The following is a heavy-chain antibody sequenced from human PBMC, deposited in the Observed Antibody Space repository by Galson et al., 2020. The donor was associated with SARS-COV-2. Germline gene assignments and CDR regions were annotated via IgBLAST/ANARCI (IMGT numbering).Heavy chain of an antibody. V-gene: IGHV3-30*18. Sequence: TWGSLRLSCAASGFTFSSYGMHWVRQAPGKGLEWVALISYDGGTKYYADSVKGRFTISRDNSKSTLYLQMNSLMTEDTAVYYGEKDSRDTRATYNYVGMAAWGNGTTVAVSS. CDR1: GFTFSSYG. CDR3: EKDSRDTRATYNYVGMAA. J-gene: IGHJ6*04. CDR2: ISYDGGTK.